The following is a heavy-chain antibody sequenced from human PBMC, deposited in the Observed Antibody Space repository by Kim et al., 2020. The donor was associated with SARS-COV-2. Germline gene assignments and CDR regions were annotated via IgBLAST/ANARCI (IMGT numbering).Heavy chain of an antibody. V-gene: IGHV1-3*01. CDR1: GYTFTSYA. D-gene: IGHD2-15*01. CDR2: INAGNGNT. J-gene: IGHJ6*02. CDR3: AREGVYCSGGSCYFPYYYGMDV. Sequence: ASVKVSCKASGYTFTSYAMHWVRQAPGQRLEWMGWINAGNGNTKYSQKFQGRVTITRDTSASTAYMELSSLRSEDTAVYYCAREGVYCSGGSCYFPYYYGMDVWGQGTTVTVSS.